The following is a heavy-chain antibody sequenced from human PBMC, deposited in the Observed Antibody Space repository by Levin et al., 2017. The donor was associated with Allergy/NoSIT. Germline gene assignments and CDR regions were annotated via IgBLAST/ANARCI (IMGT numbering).Heavy chain of an antibody. Sequence: PSETLSLTCTVSGGSISSGDYYWSWIRQPPGKGLEWIGYIYYSGSTYYNPSLKSRVTISVDTSKNQFSLKLSSVTAADTAVYYCARGQTMTTVTSPFDYWGQGTLVTVSS. J-gene: IGHJ4*02. CDR2: IYYSGST. CDR3: ARGQTMTTVTSPFDY. V-gene: IGHV4-30-4*01. CDR1: GGSISSGDYY. D-gene: IGHD4-17*01.